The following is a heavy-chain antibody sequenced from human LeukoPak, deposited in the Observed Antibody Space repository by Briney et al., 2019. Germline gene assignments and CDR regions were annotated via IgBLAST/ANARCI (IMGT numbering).Heavy chain of an antibody. J-gene: IGHJ4*02. CDR1: GGSISSGTYY. CDR3: ARQGDDYGGTWGFDY. V-gene: IGHV4-39*01. D-gene: IGHD4-23*01. Sequence: SETLTLTCTVSGGSISSGTYYWGWIRQPPGKGLEGIGSMYYSGNTYYNPSLKSRITISVDTSKNQFSLKLNSVTAADTAVYYCARQGDDYGGTWGFDYWGQGTLVTVSS. CDR2: MYYSGNT.